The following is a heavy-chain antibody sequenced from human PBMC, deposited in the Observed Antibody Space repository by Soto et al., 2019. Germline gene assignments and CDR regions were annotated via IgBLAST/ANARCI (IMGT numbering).Heavy chain of an antibody. D-gene: IGHD3-22*01. CDR3: ARDRGSITMIVVVTPYYFDY. V-gene: IGHV3-48*02. CDR1: GFTFSSYS. J-gene: IGHJ4*02. Sequence: EVQLVESGGGLVQPGGSLRLSCAASGFTFSSYSMNWVRQAPGKGLEWVSYISSSSSTIYYADSVKGRFTISRDNAKNSLYLQMKSLRDEDTAVYYCARDRGSITMIVVVTPYYFDYWGQGTLVTVSS. CDR2: ISSSSSTI.